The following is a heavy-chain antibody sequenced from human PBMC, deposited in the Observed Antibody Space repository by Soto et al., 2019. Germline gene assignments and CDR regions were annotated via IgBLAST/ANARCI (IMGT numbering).Heavy chain of an antibody. CDR1: GYTFAGYY. CDR3: ARAAICSGGSCYLGSDWFAP. J-gene: IGHJ5*02. V-gene: IGHV1-2*04. D-gene: IGHD2-15*01. Sequence: GASVKFSCKASGYTFAGYYMHWVRQAPGQGLEWMGWINPNSGGTNYAQKFQGWVTMTRDTSISTAYMELSRLRSDDTAVYYCARAAICSGGSCYLGSDWFAPWGQGTLVTVSS. CDR2: INPNSGGT.